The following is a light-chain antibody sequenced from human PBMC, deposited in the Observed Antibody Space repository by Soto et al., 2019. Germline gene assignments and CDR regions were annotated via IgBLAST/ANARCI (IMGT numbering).Light chain of an antibody. J-gene: IGKJ2*01. Sequence: EIVLTQSPGTLSLSPGERATLSCRASQSVGSSYLAWYQQKPGQAPRLLIYGTSSRATGIPDRFSGSGSGTDFTLTITRLEPEDFAVYFCQQYGGSPPYTFGRRTKLEIK. CDR3: QQYGGSPPYT. V-gene: IGKV3-20*01. CDR2: GTS. CDR1: QSVGSSY.